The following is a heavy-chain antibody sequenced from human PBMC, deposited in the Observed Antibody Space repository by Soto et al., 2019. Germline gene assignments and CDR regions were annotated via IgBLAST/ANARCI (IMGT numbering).Heavy chain of an antibody. V-gene: IGHV5-51*06. CDR3: ARISPSYPYFYYGMDV. D-gene: IGHD3-10*01. CDR2: IYPYGSET. CDR1: GYSFVTHW. J-gene: IGHJ6*02. Sequence: GESLKISCEGSGYSFVTHWIGWVRQMPGTGLEWIGIIYPYGSETTYSPAFQGHVTISADKSTNTAYLQWSSLKASDTAIYYCARISPSYPYFYYGMDVWGQGTTVTVSS.